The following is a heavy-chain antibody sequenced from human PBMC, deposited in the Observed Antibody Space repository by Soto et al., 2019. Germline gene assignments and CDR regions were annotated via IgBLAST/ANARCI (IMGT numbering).Heavy chain of an antibody. D-gene: IGHD1-1*01. CDR2: INPSGGST. Sequence: ASMKVSCKASGYTFTSYYMHWVRQAPGQGLEWMGIINPSGGSTSYAQKFQGRVTMTRDTSTSTVYMELSSLRSEDTAVYYCARDRVRYYYGMDVWGQGTTVTVSS. CDR3: ARDRVRYYYGMDV. V-gene: IGHV1-46*01. J-gene: IGHJ6*02. CDR1: GYTFTSYY.